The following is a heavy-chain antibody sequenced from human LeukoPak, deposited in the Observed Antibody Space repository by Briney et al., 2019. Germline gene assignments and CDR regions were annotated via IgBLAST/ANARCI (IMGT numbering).Heavy chain of an antibody. CDR2: INPSSGGT. CDR1: VYTFSGYY. J-gene: IGHJ4*02. D-gene: IGHD3-22*01. CDR3: AREGGFYDSSGDFDY. Sequence: GASVKVSCKASVYTFSGYYMHWVRQAPGQGLEWMGWINPSSGGTNYAQKFQGRVTMTRDTSISTAYMELSRLTSDDTAVYYCAREGGFYDSSGDFDYWGQGTLVTVSS. V-gene: IGHV1-2*02.